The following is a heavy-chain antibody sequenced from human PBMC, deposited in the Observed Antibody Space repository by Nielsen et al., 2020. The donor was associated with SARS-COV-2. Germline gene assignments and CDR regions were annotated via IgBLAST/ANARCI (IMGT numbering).Heavy chain of an antibody. D-gene: IGHD5-18*01. CDR1: GFTFDDYG. CDR3: AAGSFGSSGQDY. V-gene: IGHV3-53*05. J-gene: IGHJ4*02. CDR2: IYSGGST. Sequence: GESLKISCAASGFTFDDYGMSWVRQAPGKGLEWVSVIYSGGSTYYADSVKGRFTISRDNSKNTLYLQMNSLRSEDTALYYCAAGSFGSSGQDYWGQGTLVTVSS.